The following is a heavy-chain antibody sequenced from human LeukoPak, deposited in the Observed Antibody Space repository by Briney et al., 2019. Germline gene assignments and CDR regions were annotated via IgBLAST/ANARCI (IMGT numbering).Heavy chain of an antibody. Sequence: GGSLRLSCAASGFTFSGCALSWVRQVPGKGLAWVSNISGSGDSTYYADSVKCRFTISRDNSKNTLYLQMNSLSADDAAVYSFSKCLYSYSSGYLDYWGQGILVTVSS. CDR3: SKCLYSYSSGYLDY. V-gene: IGHV3-23*01. CDR2: ISGSGDST. CDR1: GFTFSGCA. J-gene: IGHJ4*02. D-gene: IGHD3-22*01.